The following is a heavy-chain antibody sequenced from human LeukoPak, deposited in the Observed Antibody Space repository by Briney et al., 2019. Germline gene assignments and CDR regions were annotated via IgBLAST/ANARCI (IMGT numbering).Heavy chain of an antibody. D-gene: IGHD2-15*01. CDR1: GFTFSSYA. CDR2: ISGSGSST. J-gene: IGHJ5*02. V-gene: IGHV3-23*01. CDR3: AREYCSGGSCYSFEALFDP. Sequence: GGSLRLSCVASGFTFSSYAMSWVRQAPGKGLEWVSAISGSGSSTYYADSVRGRFTISRDNSKNTLYLQMNSLRAEDTAVYYCAREYCSGGSCYSFEALFDPWGQGTLVTVSS.